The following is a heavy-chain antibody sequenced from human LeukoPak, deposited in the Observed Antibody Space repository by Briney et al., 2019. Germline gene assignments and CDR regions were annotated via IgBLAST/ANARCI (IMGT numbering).Heavy chain of an antibody. CDR2: INHSGST. CDR3: ARRGVVPAANV. D-gene: IGHD2-2*01. J-gene: IGHJ4*02. CDR1: GGSFSGYY. Sequence: SETLSLTCAVYGGSFSGYYWSWIRQPPGKGLEWIGEINHSGSTNYNPPLKSRVTISVDTSKNQFSLKLSSVTAADTAVYYCARRGVVPAANVWGQGTLVTVSS. V-gene: IGHV4-34*01.